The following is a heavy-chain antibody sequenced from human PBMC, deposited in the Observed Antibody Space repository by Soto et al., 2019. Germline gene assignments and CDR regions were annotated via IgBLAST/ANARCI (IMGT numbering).Heavy chain of an antibody. D-gene: IGHD3-16*01. V-gene: IGHV3-21*01. CDR3: VREFAKGG. CDR1: GFTFSTYS. J-gene: IGHJ4*02. CDR2: ISSSSSSI. Sequence: EVQLVESGGGLVKPGGSLRLSCAASGFTFSTYSMNWVRQAPGKGLEWVSSISSSSSSIFTADSVKGRLTISRDNAKNSLYLQMNSLRAEDTAIYYCVREFAKGGWGQGTLVTVSS.